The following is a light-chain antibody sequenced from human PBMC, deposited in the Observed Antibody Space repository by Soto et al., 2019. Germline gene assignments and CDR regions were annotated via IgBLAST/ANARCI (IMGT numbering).Light chain of an antibody. J-gene: IGKJ1*01. CDR3: QHTYTAPGT. V-gene: IGKV1-39*01. Sequence: DIQMTQSPSPLSASVGDSVTITCRASQTIKNYLNWYRHKPGKAPELLIYAASRLQSGVASRFSGSGSGTYFILTISSLQPDDLAAYYCQHTYTAPGTCGQGTKVEI. CDR1: QTIKNY. CDR2: AAS.